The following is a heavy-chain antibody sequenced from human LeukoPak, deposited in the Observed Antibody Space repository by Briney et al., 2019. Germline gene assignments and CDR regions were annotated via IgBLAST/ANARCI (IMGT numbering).Heavy chain of an antibody. D-gene: IGHD3-10*01. CDR1: GGSFSGYY. CDR3: ARGAGYGSWSYYNV. CDR2: INHSGST. V-gene: IGHV4-34*01. J-gene: IGHJ4*02. Sequence: PSETLSLTCAVYGGSFSGYYWSWIRQPPGKGLEWIGEINHSGSTNYNPSLKSRVTISVDTSKNQFSLKLSSVTAADTAAYYCARGAGYGSWSYYNVWGQGTLVTVSS.